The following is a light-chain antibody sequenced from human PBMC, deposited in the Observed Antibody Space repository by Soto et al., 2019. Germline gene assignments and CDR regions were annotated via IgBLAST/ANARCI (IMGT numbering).Light chain of an antibody. CDR2: DAS. Sequence: EIVLTHSPATLSLSPWERATLSCRASQSVSTYLAWYQQRPGQAPRLLIYDASYRATDIPPRSSGSGSGTDFTLTISSLEPEDFAVYYCQQRSSWPPTITFGHGTRLEIK. V-gene: IGKV3-11*01. CDR1: QSVSTY. J-gene: IGKJ5*01. CDR3: QQRSSWPPTIT.